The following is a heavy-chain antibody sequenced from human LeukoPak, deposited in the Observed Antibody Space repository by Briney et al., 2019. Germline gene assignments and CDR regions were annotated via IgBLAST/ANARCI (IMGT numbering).Heavy chain of an antibody. V-gene: IGHV4-34*01. CDR3: VRFSKYYDSSDHYLDY. D-gene: IGHD3-22*01. J-gene: IGHJ4*02. CDR2: INHSGST. CDR1: GGSFSGYY. Sequence: SETLSLTCAVYGGSFSGYYWSWIRQPPGKGLEWIGEINHSGSTNYNPSLKSRVTISVDTSKNQFSLKLSSVTAADTAVYYCVRFSKYYDSSDHYLDYWGQGTLVSVSS.